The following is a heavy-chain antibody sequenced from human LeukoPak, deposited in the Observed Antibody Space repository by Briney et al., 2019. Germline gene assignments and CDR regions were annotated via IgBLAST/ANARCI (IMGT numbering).Heavy chain of an antibody. CDR2: IKQDGSEK. CDR3: ARAGEVDILTGYYLSWYFDL. J-gene: IGHJ2*01. D-gene: IGHD3-9*01. Sequence: GGSLRLSCAASGFTLSYYWMSWVRQAPGKGLEWVANIKQDGSEKYYVDSVKGRFTISRDNAENSLYLQMNSLRAEDTAVYYCARAGEVDILTGYYLSWYFDLWGRGTLVTVSS. V-gene: IGHV3-7*01. CDR1: GFTLSYYW.